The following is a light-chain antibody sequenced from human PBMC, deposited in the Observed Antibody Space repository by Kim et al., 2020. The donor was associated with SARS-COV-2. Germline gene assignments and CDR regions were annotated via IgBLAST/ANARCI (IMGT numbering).Light chain of an antibody. CDR3: QYYDTSPYT. J-gene: IGKJ2*01. CDR2: AA. CDR1: PRVSTSN. Sequence: SPCTLSLSPGEIATLSCRASPRVSTSNLAWYPQKPGQAPRLLIYAAIPDRFSGSGSGTDFTLTISRLEPEDFAVYYCQYYDTSPYTFGQGTKLEI. V-gene: IGKV3-20*01.